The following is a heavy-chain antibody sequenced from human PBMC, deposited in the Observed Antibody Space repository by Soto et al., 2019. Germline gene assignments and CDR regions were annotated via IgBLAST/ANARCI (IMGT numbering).Heavy chain of an antibody. V-gene: IGHV4-59*01. CDR1: GGSISSYY. CDR2: IYYSGST. D-gene: IGHD4-17*01. Sequence: SETLSLTCTVSGGSISSYYWSWIRQPPGKGLEWIGYIYYSGSTNYNPSLKSRVTISVDTSKNQFSLKLSSVTAADTAVYYCARVDYGDYYAFDIWAQGTMVTVSS. J-gene: IGHJ3*02. CDR3: ARVDYGDYYAFDI.